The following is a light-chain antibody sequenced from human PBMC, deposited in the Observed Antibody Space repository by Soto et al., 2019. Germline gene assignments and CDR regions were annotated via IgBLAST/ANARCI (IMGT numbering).Light chain of an antibody. V-gene: IGLV2-14*01. CDR3: SSYTIRTTWV. CDR2: EGS. Sequence: QSVLTQPASVSGSPGQSITISCTGTSSDVGGYKYVSWYQQLPGKAPKLLIYEGSNRPSGVSDRFSGSKSGNTASLTIFGLQAEDEADYYCSSYTIRTTWVFGGGTKLTVL. J-gene: IGLJ3*02. CDR1: SSDVGGYKY.